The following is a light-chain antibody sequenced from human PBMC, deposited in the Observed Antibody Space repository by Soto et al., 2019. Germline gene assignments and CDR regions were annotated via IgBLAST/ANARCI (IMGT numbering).Light chain of an antibody. CDR1: NSDVGTFYF. J-gene: IGLJ1*01. CDR2: DVT. CDR3: CSYAGSYTYV. Sequence: QAVLTQPRSVSGSPGQSVTISCTGTNSDVGTFYFVSWYQQYPDKGPKLIIYDVTERPSGVADRFSGSKSGNTASLTISGLQAEDEADYYCCSYAGSYTYVFGSGTKVTV. V-gene: IGLV2-11*01.